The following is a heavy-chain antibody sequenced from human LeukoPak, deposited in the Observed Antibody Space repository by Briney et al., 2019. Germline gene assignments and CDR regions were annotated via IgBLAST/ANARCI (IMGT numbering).Heavy chain of an antibody. J-gene: IGHJ4*02. V-gene: IGHV3-7*01. CDR3: VRAGWELDY. Sequence: GGSLRLSCAASGFTFAYYWMAWVRQAPGRGLEWVASIKEDGTRKYYVDSVKGRFTISKDDAKNALFLQIDSLRVEDTAIYYCVRAGWELDYWGQGTLVTVSS. CDR1: GFTFAYYW. D-gene: IGHD1-26*01. CDR2: IKEDGTRK.